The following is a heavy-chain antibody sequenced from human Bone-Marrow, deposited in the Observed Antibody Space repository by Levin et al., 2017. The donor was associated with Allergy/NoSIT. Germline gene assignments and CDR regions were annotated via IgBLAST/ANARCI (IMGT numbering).Heavy chain of an antibody. CDR2: IWYDGSDK. V-gene: IGHV3-33*01. J-gene: IGHJ6*02. Sequence: GESLKISCAASGFTFSTYGMNWVRQVPGKGLQWVAIIWYDGSDKYYADSVKGRFTISRDNSKNTLYLQVNSLRAEDTAVYYCARIGCTGGSCKPYQYYAMDVWGQGTTVTVSS. D-gene: IGHD2-8*02. CDR3: ARIGCTGGSCKPYQYYAMDV. CDR1: GFTFSTYG.